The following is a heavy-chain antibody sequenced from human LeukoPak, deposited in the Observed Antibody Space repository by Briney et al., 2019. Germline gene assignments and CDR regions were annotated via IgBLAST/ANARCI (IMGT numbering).Heavy chain of an antibody. CDR2: IYADGTT. V-gene: IGHV3-66*04. J-gene: IGHJ4*02. D-gene: IGHD6-6*01. Sequence: GGSLRPSCAPSGLTVSDNDIKSGSQAPGKGLEWVSLIYADGTTHYTDSVKGRFSISRYNSGNTGYLQINSLRAEDTGLYDDARRSVPGRPGYWGQGTLVTVSS. CDR1: GLTVSDND. CDR3: ARRSVPGRPGY.